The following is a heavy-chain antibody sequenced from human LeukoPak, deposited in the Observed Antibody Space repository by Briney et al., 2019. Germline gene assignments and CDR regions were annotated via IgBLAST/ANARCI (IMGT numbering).Heavy chain of an antibody. V-gene: IGHV1-69*01. D-gene: IGHD3-22*01. CDR3: AGSGYPEGLDF. Sequence: ASVKVSCKASGGTFSSYAISWVRQAPGQGLEWMGGIIPIFGTANYAQKFQGRVTITADESTSTAYMELSSLRSEDTAVYYCAGSGYPEGLDFWGQGTLVTVSS. CDR2: IIPIFGTA. CDR1: GGTFSSYA. J-gene: IGHJ4*02.